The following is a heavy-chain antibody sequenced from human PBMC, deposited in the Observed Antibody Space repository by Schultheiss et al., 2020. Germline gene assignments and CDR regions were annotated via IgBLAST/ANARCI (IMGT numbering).Heavy chain of an antibody. CDR1: GFTFSSYG. Sequence: WGSLRLSCAASGFTFSSYGMHWVRQAPGKGLEWVAVISYDGSNKYYADSVKGRFTISRDNSKNTLYLQMNSLRAEDTAVYYCAKGPGGGRSGWGQGTLVTVSS. J-gene: IGHJ4*02. CDR2: ISYDGSNK. D-gene: IGHD1-26*01. CDR3: AKGPGGGRSG. V-gene: IGHV3-30*18.